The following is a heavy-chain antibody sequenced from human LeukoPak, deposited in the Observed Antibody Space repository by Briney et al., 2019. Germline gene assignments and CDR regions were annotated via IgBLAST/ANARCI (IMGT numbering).Heavy chain of an antibody. CDR1: GYTFISYG. D-gene: IGHD2-2*01. Sequence: ASVKVSCKTSGYTFISYGISWVRQAPGQGLEWMGWISHNNDNTDYAQKFQGRVTMTTDTSTSTVYMELRSLRSDDTAVYYCARDSLGGYCSSPSCKLGFHWGQGTLVTVSS. CDR2: ISHNNDNT. J-gene: IGHJ4*02. V-gene: IGHV1-18*01. CDR3: ARDSLGGYCSSPSCKLGFH.